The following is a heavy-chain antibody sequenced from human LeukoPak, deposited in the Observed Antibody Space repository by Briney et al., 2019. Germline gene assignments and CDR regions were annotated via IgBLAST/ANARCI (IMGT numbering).Heavy chain of an antibody. CDR3: ARRGHGRGDAFDI. CDR2: ISGSGGST. J-gene: IGHJ3*02. D-gene: IGHD2-15*01. Sequence: PGGSLRLSCAASGFTFSSYAMSWVRQAPGKGLEWVSAISGSGGSTYYADSVKGRFTISRDNSKNTLYLQMNSLRAEDTAVYYCARRGHGRGDAFDIWGQGTMVTVSS. V-gene: IGHV3-23*01. CDR1: GFTFSSYA.